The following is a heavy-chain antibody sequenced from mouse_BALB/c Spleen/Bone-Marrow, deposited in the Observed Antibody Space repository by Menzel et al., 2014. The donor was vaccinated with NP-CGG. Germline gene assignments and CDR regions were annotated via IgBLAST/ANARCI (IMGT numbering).Heavy chain of an antibody. D-gene: IGHD2-1*01. Sequence: VKLVESGSVLVRPGASVKLSCKASGYTFTGSWMHWAKQRPGQGLEWIGEIHPNSGNTNYNEKFKGKATLTVDTSSSTAYVDLSSLTSEDSAVYYCAREKIYGNYLWYFDVWGAGTTVTVSS. J-gene: IGHJ1*01. CDR1: GYTFTGSW. CDR2: IHPNSGNT. V-gene: IGHV1S130*01. CDR3: AREKIYGNYLWYFDV.